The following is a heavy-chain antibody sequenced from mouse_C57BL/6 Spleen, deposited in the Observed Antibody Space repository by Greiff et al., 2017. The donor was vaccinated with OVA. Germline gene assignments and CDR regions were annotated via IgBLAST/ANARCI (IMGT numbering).Heavy chain of an antibody. CDR1: GFSLTSYA. V-gene: IGHV2-9-1*01. D-gene: IGHD2-4*01. J-gene: IGHJ2*01. CDR3: ARKGYDYDERFYYFDY. Sequence: VQGVESGPGLVAPSQSLSITCTVSGFSLTSYAISWVRQPPGTGLEWLGVIWTGGGTNYNSALKSRLSISKDNSKSQVFLKMNSLQTDDTARYYCARKGYDYDERFYYFDYWGQGTTLTVSS. CDR2: IWTGGGT.